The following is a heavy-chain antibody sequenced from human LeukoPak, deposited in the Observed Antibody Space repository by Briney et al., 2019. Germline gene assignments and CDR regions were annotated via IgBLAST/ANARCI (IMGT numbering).Heavy chain of an antibody. CDR1: GFTFSSYA. CDR3: AKMTESGGSRFDY. D-gene: IGHD2-15*01. V-gene: IGHV3-23*01. Sequence: GGSLRLSCAASGFTFSSYAMSWVRQAPGKGLEWVSAISGSGGATYYADSVKGRFTISRDNSKNTLYVQMNSLRAEDTAVYYCAKMTESGGSRFDYWGQGTLVTVSS. CDR2: ISGSGGAT. J-gene: IGHJ4*02.